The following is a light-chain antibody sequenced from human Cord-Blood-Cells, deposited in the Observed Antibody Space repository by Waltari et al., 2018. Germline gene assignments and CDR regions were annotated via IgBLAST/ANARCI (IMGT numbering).Light chain of an antibody. Sequence: QSVLTQPPSASGTPGQRVTISCSGSSSNIGSNPVTWDQQLPGTAPKLLIYSNNQRPAGVPDRFSGSKSGTSASLAISGLQSEDEADYYCAAWDDSLNGYVFGTGTKVTVL. CDR3: AAWDDSLNGYV. J-gene: IGLJ1*01. CDR1: SSNIGSNP. V-gene: IGLV1-44*01. CDR2: SNN.